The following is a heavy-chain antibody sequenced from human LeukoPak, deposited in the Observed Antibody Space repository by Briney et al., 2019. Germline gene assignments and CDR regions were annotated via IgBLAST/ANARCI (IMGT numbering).Heavy chain of an antibody. V-gene: IGHV4-39*01. D-gene: IGHD3-3*01. CDR1: GGSISSSSYY. J-gene: IGHJ4*02. CDR2: IYDSGST. CDR3: ARHYDYYFDY. Sequence: SETLSLTCTVSGGSISSSSYYWGWIRQPPGKGLEWIGSIYDSGSTYYNPSLKSRVTISVDTSKNQFFLKLSSVAEAETALYYCARHYDYYFDYWGQGTLVTVSS.